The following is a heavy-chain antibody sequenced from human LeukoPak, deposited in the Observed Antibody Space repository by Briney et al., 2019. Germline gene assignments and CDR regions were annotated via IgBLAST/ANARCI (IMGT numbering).Heavy chain of an antibody. J-gene: IGHJ4*02. CDR2: ISSSSSTI. CDR1: GFTFSSYS. D-gene: IGHD1-26*01. CDR3: ARGSNIVGTTTYFDF. Sequence: GGSLRLSCAAFGFTFSSYSMNWVRQAPGKGLEWVSYISSSSSTIYYADSVKGRFSVSRDNAKNSLYLQMNSLRDEDTAVFYCARGSNIVGTTTYFDFWGQGTLVTVSS. V-gene: IGHV3-48*02.